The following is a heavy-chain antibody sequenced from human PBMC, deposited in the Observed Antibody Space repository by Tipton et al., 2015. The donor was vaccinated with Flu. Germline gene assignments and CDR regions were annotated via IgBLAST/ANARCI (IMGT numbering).Heavy chain of an antibody. Sequence: SLRLSCAASGFTFDDYGMSWVRHSPGKGLEWVAYISGSGDTTHYADSVRGRFTISRDNAKNSLSLQMDSLRGEDTAFYYCASSSGTTGWGQGSLVTVSS. CDR3: ASSSGTTG. CDR2: ISGSGDTT. J-gene: IGHJ4*02. V-gene: IGHV3-11*01. CDR1: GFTFDDYG. D-gene: IGHD1-26*01.